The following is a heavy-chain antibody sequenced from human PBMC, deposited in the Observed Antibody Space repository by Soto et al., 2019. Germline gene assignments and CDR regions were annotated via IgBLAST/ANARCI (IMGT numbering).Heavy chain of an antibody. J-gene: IGHJ6*02. V-gene: IGHV5-51*01. D-gene: IGHD3-9*01. CDR3: ARHLRYFDWLNGMGV. CDR2: IYPGDSDT. Sequence: PGESLKISCKGSGYSFTSYWIGWVRQMPGKGLEWMGIIYPGDSDTRYSPSFQGQVTISADKSISTAYLQWSSLKASDTAMYYCARHLRYFDWLNGMGVWGQGTTVTVSS. CDR1: GYSFTSYW.